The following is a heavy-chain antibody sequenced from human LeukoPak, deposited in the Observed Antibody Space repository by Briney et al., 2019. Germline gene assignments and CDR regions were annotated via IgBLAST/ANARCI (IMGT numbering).Heavy chain of an antibody. CDR3: ARDRDSSGWFDY. D-gene: IGHD6-19*01. CDR1: GGSISGFY. CDR2: IYYSGIA. Sequence: PSETLSLTCTVSGGSISGFYGGWIRQPPGKGLEWIGFIYYSGIANYTPSLKSRVTMSVDMSKNQFSLKLSSVTAADTAFYYCARDRDSSGWFDYWGQGALVTVSS. V-gene: IGHV4-59*12. J-gene: IGHJ4*02.